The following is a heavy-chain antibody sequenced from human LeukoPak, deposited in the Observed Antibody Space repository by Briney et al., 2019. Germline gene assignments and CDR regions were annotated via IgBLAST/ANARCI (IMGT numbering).Heavy chain of an antibody. V-gene: IGHV3-21*01. D-gene: IGHD2-15*01. CDR3: ARDRPTGASRVFVVQ. Sequence: GGSLRLSCTASGFTFSNHAMTWVRQAPGKGLEWVSSMSSGGTYIYYADSVRGRFTISRDNAKNSLYLVMNSLRAEDRATYYCARDRPTGASRVFVVQWGQGTLVTVSS. CDR2: MSSGGTYI. J-gene: IGHJ4*01. CDR1: GFTFSNHA.